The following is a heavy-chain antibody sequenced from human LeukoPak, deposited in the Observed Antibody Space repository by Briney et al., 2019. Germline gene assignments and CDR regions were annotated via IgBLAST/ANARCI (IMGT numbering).Heavy chain of an antibody. CDR1: GFIFNNFG. CDR3: AKGRYGGNYLDAFDI. Sequence: GGSLRLSCTASGFIFNNFGLMWVRQAPGKGLEWVSAISNDGGGTTYADFVKGRFTISRDNSKNTLFLQMNSLRAEDTVFYYCAKGRYGGNYLDAFDIWGQGTTVTVSS. V-gene: IGHV3-23*01. CDR2: ISNDGGGT. J-gene: IGHJ3*02. D-gene: IGHD4-23*01.